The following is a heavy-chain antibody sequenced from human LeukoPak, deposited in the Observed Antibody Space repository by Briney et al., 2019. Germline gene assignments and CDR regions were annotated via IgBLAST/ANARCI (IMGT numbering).Heavy chain of an antibody. D-gene: IGHD3-9*01. V-gene: IGHV3-53*01. CDR1: GFSVSSNY. Sequence: GGSLRLSCAASGFSVSSNYVSWVRQAPGKGLEWVSVLYSGGTTYYADSVKGRFTISRDNSKNTLYLQMNSLRAEDTAVYYCARGLRRLRYFDWLSGDFDYWGQGTLVTVSS. CDR3: ARGLRRLRYFDWLSGDFDY. CDR2: LYSGGTT. J-gene: IGHJ4*02.